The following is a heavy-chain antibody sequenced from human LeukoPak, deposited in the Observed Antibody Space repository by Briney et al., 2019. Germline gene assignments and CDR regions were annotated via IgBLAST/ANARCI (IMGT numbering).Heavy chain of an antibody. J-gene: IGHJ4*02. V-gene: IGHV1-24*01. D-gene: IGHD5-18*01. Sequence: ASVKVSCKVSGYTLTELSMHWVRQAPGKGLEGMGGFDPEDGETIYAQKFQGRVTMTEDTSTDTAYMELSSLRSEDTAVYYCATDVAGGNTAMVTALGYWGQGTLVTVSS. CDR3: ATDVAGGNTAMVTALGY. CDR1: GYTLTELS. CDR2: FDPEDGET.